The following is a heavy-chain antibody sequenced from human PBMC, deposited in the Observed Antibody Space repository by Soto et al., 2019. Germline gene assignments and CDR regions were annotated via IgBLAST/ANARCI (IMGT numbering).Heavy chain of an antibody. J-gene: IGHJ4*02. CDR2: IYHSGIT. CDR1: GGSISSGNW. CDR3: ARNVRYYIDY. V-gene: IGHV4-4*02. Sequence: SETLSLTCAVSGGSISSGNWWSWVRQSPGKEMEWIGEIYHSGITNYNPSLKSRVTISVDNSENQLSLSLNSVTAADTAVYYCARNVRYYIDYWGQGTLVTVSS.